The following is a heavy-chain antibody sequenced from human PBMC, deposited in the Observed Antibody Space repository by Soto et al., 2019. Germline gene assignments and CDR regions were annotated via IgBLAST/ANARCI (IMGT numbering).Heavy chain of an antibody. D-gene: IGHD2-15*01. CDR3: VRVRLRSDVYTAHFDS. V-gene: IGHV3-74*01. Sequence: EVQLVESGGGLVQPGGSLRLSCAASGFTFNKYWMHWVRQAPGKGLVWVSRIKTDGSITAYADSVKGRFTISRDNAQNMRYLQMNILRVEDTPVYYCVRVRLRSDVYTAHFDSWGQGTLVT. CDR1: GFTFNKYW. CDR2: IKTDGSIT. J-gene: IGHJ4*02.